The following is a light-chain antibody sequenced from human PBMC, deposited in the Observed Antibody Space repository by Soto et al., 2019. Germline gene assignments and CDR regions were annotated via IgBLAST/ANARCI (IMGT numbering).Light chain of an antibody. V-gene: IGLV7-46*01. J-gene: IGLJ2*01. CDR1: TGVFTSGHW. CDR3: SLTYTSGRV. Sequence: QTVVTQEPSLTVSPGGTVTLTCGPSTGVFTSGHWPYWFQPKPGQPPRTLIYDTPNKHSWTPARFSGSLLGGKAALTLSSAQHEDEDEYYCSLTYTSGRVFGGGTQLTVL. CDR2: DTP.